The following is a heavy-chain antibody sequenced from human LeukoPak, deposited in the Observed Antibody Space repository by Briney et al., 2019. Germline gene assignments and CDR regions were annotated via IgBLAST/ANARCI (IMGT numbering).Heavy chain of an antibody. D-gene: IGHD6-19*01. J-gene: IGHJ4*02. Sequence: PGGSLRLSCAASRFNVSSNYMSWVRQAPGKGLEWVSVLYGAGSTYYADSVKGRFTISRHDSHNTLFLQMNSLRAEDTAVYYCARGGTPGFSTGRIDFWGQGTLVTVSS. V-gene: IGHV3-53*04. CDR2: LYGAGST. CDR3: ARGGTPGFSTGRIDF. CDR1: RFNVSSNY.